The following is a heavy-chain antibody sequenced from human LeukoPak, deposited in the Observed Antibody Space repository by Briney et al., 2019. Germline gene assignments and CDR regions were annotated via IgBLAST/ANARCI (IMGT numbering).Heavy chain of an antibody. CDR1: GGSLSSSSYY. V-gene: IGHV4-39*07. CDR2: IYYSGST. Sequence: SETLSLTCTVSGGSLSSSSYYWGWIRQPPGKGLEWIGSIYYSGSTYYNPSLKSRVTISVDTSKNQFSLKLSSVTAADTAVYYCARKGGGQLVNTRRWFDPWGQGTLVTVSS. D-gene: IGHD6-6*01. CDR3: ARKGGGQLVNTRRWFDP. J-gene: IGHJ5*02.